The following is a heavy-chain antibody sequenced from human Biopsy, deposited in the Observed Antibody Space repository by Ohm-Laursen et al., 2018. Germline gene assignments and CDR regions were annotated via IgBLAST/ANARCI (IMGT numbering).Heavy chain of an antibody. Sequence: GTLSLTCTVSGGSISGYYWSWIRRPPGKGLEWIGYVYDSESTDYNPSLESRVTMSVDMPKNQFSLKLSSVTAADTAIYYCARGMRSSGWPYFDSWGQGTLVTASS. CDR3: ARGMRSSGWPYFDS. CDR1: GGSISGYY. J-gene: IGHJ4*02. V-gene: IGHV4-59*01. D-gene: IGHD6-19*01. CDR2: VYDSEST.